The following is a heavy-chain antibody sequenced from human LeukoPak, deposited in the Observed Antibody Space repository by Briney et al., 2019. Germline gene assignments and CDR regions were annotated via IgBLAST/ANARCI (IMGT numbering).Heavy chain of an antibody. CDR3: ARVGRYSGSPGYYYGMDV. V-gene: IGHV4-34*01. CDR2: INHNGST. Sequence: SETLSLTCAVYGGSFSGYYWSWIRQPPGKGLEWIGEINHNGSTNYNPSLKSRVTISVDTSKNQFSLKLSSVTAADTAVYYCARVGRYSGSPGYYYGMDVWGQGTTVTVSS. J-gene: IGHJ6*02. D-gene: IGHD1-26*01. CDR1: GGSFSGYY.